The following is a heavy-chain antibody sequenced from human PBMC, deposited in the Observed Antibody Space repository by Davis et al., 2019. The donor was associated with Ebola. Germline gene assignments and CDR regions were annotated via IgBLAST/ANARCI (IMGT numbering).Heavy chain of an antibody. Sequence: GGSLRLSCAASGFTFDDYAMHWVRQAPGKGLEWVSGISWNSGSIGYADSVKGRFTISRDNAKNSLYLQMNSLRAEDTALYYCAKDLQYSSSYYYDMDVWGQGTTVTVSS. J-gene: IGHJ6*02. D-gene: IGHD6-6*01. CDR3: AKDLQYSSSYYYDMDV. CDR2: ISWNSGSI. V-gene: IGHV3-9*01. CDR1: GFTFDDYA.